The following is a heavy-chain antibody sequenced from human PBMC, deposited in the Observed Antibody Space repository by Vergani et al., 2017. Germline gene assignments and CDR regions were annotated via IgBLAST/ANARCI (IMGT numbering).Heavy chain of an antibody. J-gene: IGHJ4*02. D-gene: IGHD5-12*01. Sequence: EVQMVQSGAEVKKPGESLKISCKGSGYSFTNYWIGWVRQMPGKGLEWMGVIFPGDSDTKYSPSFQGQVSISVNTSINTAYLQWSRLRVSDTAMYYCARLLGYSGFDFWGQGTLVIVSS. CDR2: IFPGDSDT. CDR3: ARLLGYSGFDF. V-gene: IGHV5-51*01. CDR1: GYSFTNYW.